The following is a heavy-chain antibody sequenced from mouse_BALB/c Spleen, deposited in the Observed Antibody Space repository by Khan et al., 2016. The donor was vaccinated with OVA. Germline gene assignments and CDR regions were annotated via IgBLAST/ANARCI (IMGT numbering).Heavy chain of an antibody. V-gene: IGHV1S137*01. Sequence: VQLQQSGAELVRPGVSVKISCKGSGYTFTDFAMHWVKQSHAKSLEWIGVISTYYGDADYNQKFKGKATMTVDKSSSTAYMELARLTSEDSAIYYGARGRGNSRFAYWGQGTLVTVSA. CDR1: GYTFTDFA. CDR3: ARGRGNSRFAY. J-gene: IGHJ3*01. CDR2: ISTYYGDA. D-gene: IGHD2-1*01.